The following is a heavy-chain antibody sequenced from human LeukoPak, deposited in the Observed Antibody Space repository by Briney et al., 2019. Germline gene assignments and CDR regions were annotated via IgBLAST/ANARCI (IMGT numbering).Heavy chain of an antibody. J-gene: IGHJ6*03. CDR1: GFTFSSYA. CDR3: EKAAGTGRDYYYYMDV. CDR2: ISGSGGST. V-gene: IGHV3-23*01. Sequence: GGSLRLSCAASGFTFSSYAMGWVRQAPGKGLEWVSAISGSGGSTYYADSVKGRFTISRDNSKNTLYLQMNSLRAEDTTVYYCEKAAGTGRDYYYYMDVWGKGTTVTVSS. D-gene: IGHD6-19*01.